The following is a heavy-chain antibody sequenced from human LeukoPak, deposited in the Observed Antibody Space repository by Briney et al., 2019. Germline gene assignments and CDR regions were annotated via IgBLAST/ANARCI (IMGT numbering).Heavy chain of an antibody. CDR3: ARIAVAGFTDAFDI. D-gene: IGHD6-19*01. V-gene: IGHV3-53*01. J-gene: IGHJ3*02. Sequence: PGGSLRLSCAASGFTVSSNYMSWVRQAPGKGLEWVSFIYSGGSTYYADSVKGRFTISRDNSKNTLYLQMNSLRAEDTAVYYCARIAVAGFTDAFDIWGQGTMVTVSS. CDR2: IYSGGST. CDR1: GFTVSSNY.